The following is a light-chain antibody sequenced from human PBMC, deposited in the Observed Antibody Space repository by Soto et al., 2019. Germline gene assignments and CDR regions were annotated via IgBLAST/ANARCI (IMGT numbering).Light chain of an antibody. CDR2: GAS. V-gene: IGKV3-15*01. Sequence: EIVMTQSPATLSVSPGEVATLSCRASQSVRSNLAWYQRKPGQAPRLIIYGASTRATGIPARFSGSGAGTEFTPTISSLQSEDFAVYYCQQYNNWPPWTLGQGTKVDIK. J-gene: IGKJ1*01. CDR3: QQYNNWPPWT. CDR1: QSVRSN.